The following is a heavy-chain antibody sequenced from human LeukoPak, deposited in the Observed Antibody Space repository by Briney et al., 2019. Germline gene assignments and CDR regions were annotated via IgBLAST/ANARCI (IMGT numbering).Heavy chain of an antibody. CDR1: GGSISSYY. V-gene: IGHV4-59*01. Sequence: SETLSLTCTVSGGSISSYYWSWIRQPPGRGLEWIGYIYYSGTTNYNPSLKSRVTISVDMSKNQFSLKLSSVTAADTAVYYCARGESLVITDYWGQGTLGTVSS. D-gene: IGHD3-22*01. J-gene: IGHJ4*02. CDR3: ARGESLVITDY. CDR2: IYYSGTT.